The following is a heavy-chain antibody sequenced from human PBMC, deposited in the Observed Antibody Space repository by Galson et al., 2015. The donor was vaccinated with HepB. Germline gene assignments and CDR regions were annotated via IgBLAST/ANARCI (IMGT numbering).Heavy chain of an antibody. Sequence: SVKVSCKASGFSLTTYGLHWVRQAPGKGLEWMGGFDPEDGEIIYAQKFQGRVTMTEDTSTDTAYMELSSPRSEDTAVYYCATDPYSSGWLRGDYWGQGTLVTVSS. D-gene: IGHD6-19*01. CDR3: ATDPYSSGWLRGDY. V-gene: IGHV1-24*01. CDR1: GFSLTTYG. J-gene: IGHJ4*02. CDR2: FDPEDGEI.